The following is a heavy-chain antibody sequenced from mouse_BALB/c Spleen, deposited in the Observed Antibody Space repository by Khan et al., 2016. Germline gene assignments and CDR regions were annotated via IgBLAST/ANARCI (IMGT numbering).Heavy chain of an antibody. CDR2: ISYSGST. Sequence: EVQLQESGPGLVKPSQSLSLTCTVTGYSITSDYAWNWIRQFPGNKLEWMGYISYSGSTSYNPSLKSRISITRDTSKNQFFLQLNSVTTEDAATYYCASHTVVEGYFDYWGQGTTLTVSS. D-gene: IGHD1-1*01. J-gene: IGHJ2*01. CDR1: GYSITSDYA. V-gene: IGHV3-2*02. CDR3: ASHTVVEGYFDY.